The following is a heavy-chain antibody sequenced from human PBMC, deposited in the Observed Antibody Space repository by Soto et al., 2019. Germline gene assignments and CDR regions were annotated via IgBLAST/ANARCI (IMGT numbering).Heavy chain of an antibody. V-gene: IGHV1-69*02. D-gene: IGHD6-19*01. CDR2: IIPILDVA. CDR3: ARSIQEDTGVAGPKDIWFDP. J-gene: IGHJ5*02. Sequence: QVQLVQSGAEVKRPGSSVKVSCQTSGGPFRTYTINWVRQAPGQGLEWMGRIIPILDVANYAQKFQGRVTITADKPTRTAHKELRTLRSEDTAVYYCARSIQEDTGVAGPKDIWFDPWGQGTLVTVSS. CDR1: GGPFRTYT.